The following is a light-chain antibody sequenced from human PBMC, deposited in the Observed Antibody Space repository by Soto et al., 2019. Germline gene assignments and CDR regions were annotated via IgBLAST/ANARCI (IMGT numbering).Light chain of an antibody. CDR1: QGIRNS. CDR2: AAS. J-gene: IGKJ3*01. Sequence: DIQMTQSPSSLSASVGDRVTITCRANQGIRNSLAWYQQKPGKVPKLLIYAASTLQSGVPSRFSGSGSGTDFTLTISSLQPEDVATYYCLNYHSAPYTFGPGTKVDIK. V-gene: IGKV1-27*01. CDR3: LNYHSAPYT.